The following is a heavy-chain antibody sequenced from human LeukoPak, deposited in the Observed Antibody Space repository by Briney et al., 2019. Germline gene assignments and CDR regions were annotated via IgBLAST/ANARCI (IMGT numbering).Heavy chain of an antibody. CDR2: TSSDLNVK. CDR1: GFTFSNFW. CDR3: AREGYYGSGSPPSLYFDY. Sequence: GGSLRLSCAASGFTFSNFWMHWVRQAPGKGLEWVAVTSSDLNVKLYADSVKGRFTISRDNSRSTLYLQMNSLRPEDTAIYYCAREGYYGSGSPPSLYFDYWGQGTLVIVSS. D-gene: IGHD3-10*01. J-gene: IGHJ4*02. V-gene: IGHV3-30*03.